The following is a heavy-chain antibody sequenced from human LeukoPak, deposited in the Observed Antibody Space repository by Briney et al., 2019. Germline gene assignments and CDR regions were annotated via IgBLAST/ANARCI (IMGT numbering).Heavy chain of an antibody. Sequence: PGGSLRLSCAASGFTFSSYAMSWDRQAPGKGLEWVSAISGGGGSRYYTDSVKGRFTISRDNSKNTLYLQMNSLRAEDTAVYYCVRYCNGGSCYRAAFDVWGPGTTVTVSS. CDR3: VRYCNGGSCYRAAFDV. V-gene: IGHV3-23*01. D-gene: IGHD2-15*01. J-gene: IGHJ3*01. CDR2: ISGGGGSR. CDR1: GFTFSSYA.